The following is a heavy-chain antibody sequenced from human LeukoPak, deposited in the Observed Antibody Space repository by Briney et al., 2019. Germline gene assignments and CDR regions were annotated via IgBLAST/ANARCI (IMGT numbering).Heavy chain of an antibody. Sequence: PSETLSLTCAVYGGSFSGYYRSWIRQPPGKGLEWIGEINHSGSTNYNPSLKSRVTISVDTSKNQFSLKLSSVTAADTAVYYCARHNLDYYDSSGYYYYFDYWGQGTLVTVSS. CDR1: GGSFSGYY. CDR2: INHSGST. J-gene: IGHJ4*02. CDR3: ARHNLDYYDSSGYYYYFDY. D-gene: IGHD3-22*01. V-gene: IGHV4-34*01.